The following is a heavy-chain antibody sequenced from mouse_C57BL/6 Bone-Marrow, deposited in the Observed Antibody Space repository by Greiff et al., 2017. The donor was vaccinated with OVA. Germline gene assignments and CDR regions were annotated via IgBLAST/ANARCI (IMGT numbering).Heavy chain of an antibody. Sequence: QVQLQQPGAELVKPGASVKLSCKASGYTFTSYWMHWVKQRPGRGLEWIGRIDPSSGGTKYNEKFKSKATLTVDKSSSTAYMQLSSLTSEDSAVDYCERSDDGSRNFAYWGQGTLVTVSA. J-gene: IGHJ3*01. D-gene: IGHD1-1*01. CDR2: IDPSSGGT. CDR1: GYTFTSYW. CDR3: ERSDDGSRNFAY. V-gene: IGHV1-72*01.